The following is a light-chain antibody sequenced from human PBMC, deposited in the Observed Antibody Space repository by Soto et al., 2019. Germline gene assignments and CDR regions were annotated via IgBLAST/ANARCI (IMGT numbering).Light chain of an antibody. J-gene: IGLJ1*01. CDR3: CSYAGSITPYV. Sequence: QSALTQPASVSGSPGQSITISCTGTSSDVGNYNLVSWYQQHPGKAPKLIIYEVSKRPSGVSNRFSGSKSDNTASLTISGLQAEDEADYYCCSYAGSITPYVFGTGTKVTVL. V-gene: IGLV2-23*02. CDR1: SSDVGNYNL. CDR2: EVS.